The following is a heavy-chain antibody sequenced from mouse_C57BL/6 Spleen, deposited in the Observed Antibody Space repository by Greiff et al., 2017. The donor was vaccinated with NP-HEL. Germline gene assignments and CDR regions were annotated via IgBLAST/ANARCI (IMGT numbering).Heavy chain of an antibody. CDR3: ATIYYYGSSYGY. CDR2: IYPGDGDT. V-gene: IGHV1-82*01. D-gene: IGHD1-1*01. J-gene: IGHJ2*01. CDR1: GYAFSSSW. Sequence: LQESGPELVKPGASVKISCKASGYAFSSSWMNWVKQRPGKGLEWIGRIYPGDGDTNYNGKFKGKATLTADKSSSTAYMQLSSLTSEDSAVYFCATIYYYGSSYGYWGQGTTLTVSS.